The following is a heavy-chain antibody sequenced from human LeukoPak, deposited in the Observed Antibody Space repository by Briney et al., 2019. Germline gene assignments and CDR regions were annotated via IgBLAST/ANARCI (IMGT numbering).Heavy chain of an antibody. D-gene: IGHD3-22*01. V-gene: IGHV4-59*08. CDR3: ARLLTYYYDSSGYFNWFDP. CDR1: GGSISSYY. CDR2: IYYSGST. Sequence: KPSETLSLTCTVSGGSISSYYWSWIRQPPGKGLEWIGYIYYSGSTNYNPSLKSRVTISVDTSKNQFSLKLSSVTAADTAVYYCARLLTYYYDSSGYFNWFDPWGQGTLVTVSS. J-gene: IGHJ5*02.